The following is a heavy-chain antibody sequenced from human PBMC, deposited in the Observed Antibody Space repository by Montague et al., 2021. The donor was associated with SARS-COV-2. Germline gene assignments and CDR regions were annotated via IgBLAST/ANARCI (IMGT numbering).Heavy chain of an antibody. CDR1: GGSISSGGYY. CDR2: IYYSGST. Sequence: TLSLTCTVSGGSISSGGYYWSWIRQHPGKGLEWIGYIYYSGSTXYNPSLKSRVTISVDTSKNQFSLKLSSVTPADTAVYYCARVRITMIVVVDAFDIWGQGTMVTVSS. V-gene: IGHV4-31*03. D-gene: IGHD3-22*01. CDR3: ARVRITMIVVVDAFDI. J-gene: IGHJ3*02.